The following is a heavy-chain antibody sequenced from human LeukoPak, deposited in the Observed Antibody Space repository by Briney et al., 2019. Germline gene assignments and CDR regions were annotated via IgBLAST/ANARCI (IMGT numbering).Heavy chain of an antibody. CDR3: AKGHDTSCFDY. CDR1: GFIFSNYA. Sequence: HPGGSLRLSCAASGFIFSNYAMSWVRQAPGKGLEWVSSISGSGISAGNGYTSYADSVKGRFTISRDNSKNTLYLQMNSLRAEDTAIYYCAKGHDTSCFDYWGQGTLVTVSS. CDR2: ISGSGISAGNGYT. V-gene: IGHV3-23*01. D-gene: IGHD2-2*01. J-gene: IGHJ4*02.